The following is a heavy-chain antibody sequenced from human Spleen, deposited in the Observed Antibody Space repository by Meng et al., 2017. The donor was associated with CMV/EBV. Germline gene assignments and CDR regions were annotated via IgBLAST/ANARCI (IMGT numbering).Heavy chain of an antibody. D-gene: IGHD5-18*01. J-gene: IGHJ6*02. CDR3: ARDQYTAMVKDGMDV. Sequence: GGSLRLSCAASGFSFSSHPMYWVRQAPGKGLEWVSSITSSSRHIYYADAVRGRFTISRDNAENSLYLQMNNLRAEDTAVYFCARDQYTAMVKDGMDVWGQGTTVTVSS. CDR2: ITSSSRHI. CDR1: GFSFSSHP. V-gene: IGHV3-21*01.